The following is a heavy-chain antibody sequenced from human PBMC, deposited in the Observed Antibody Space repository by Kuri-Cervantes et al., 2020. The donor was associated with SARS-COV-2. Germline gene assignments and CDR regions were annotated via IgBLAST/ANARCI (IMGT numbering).Heavy chain of an antibody. Sequence: ASVKVSCKASGYTFTSYGISWVRQAPGQGLEWMGGFDPEQREIIYAQRFQGRVSMTEDTSTDTAYMELSSLSSEDTAVYYCATEGYSIIIWAFAHWGQGTKVTVSS. D-gene: IGHD5-18*01. V-gene: IGHV1-24*01. CDR3: ATEGYSIIIWAFAH. CDR1: GYTFTSYG. J-gene: IGHJ3*01. CDR2: FDPEQREI.